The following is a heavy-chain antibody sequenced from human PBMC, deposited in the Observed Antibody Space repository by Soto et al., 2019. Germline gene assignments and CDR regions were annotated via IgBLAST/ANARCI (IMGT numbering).Heavy chain of an antibody. CDR3: ARDNLVVVAATFHMWFDP. J-gene: IGHJ5*02. CDR1: GGSISSGDYY. V-gene: IGHV4-30-4*01. Sequence: QVQLQESGPGLVKPSQTLSLTCTVSGGSISSGDYYWSWIRKPPGKGLEWIWYIYYSGSTYYNPSLKSRVTISVDTSKNQFSMKLSYVTAADTAVYYCARDNLVVVAATFHMWFDPWGQGTLVTVSS. CDR2: IYYSGST. D-gene: IGHD2-15*01.